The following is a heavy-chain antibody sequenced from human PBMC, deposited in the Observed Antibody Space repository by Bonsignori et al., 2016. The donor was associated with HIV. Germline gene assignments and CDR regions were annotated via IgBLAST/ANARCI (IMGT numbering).Heavy chain of an antibody. D-gene: IGHD2-15*01. CDR3: ARDPPLDCIDGQCHSGAFDS. J-gene: IGHJ4*02. Sequence: WVRQAPGQRLEWMGWISARTGQTNSPQKFQDRITLTVDTSTTTAYMEVRSLMSDDTALYYCARDPPLDCIDGQCHSGAFDSWGQGTLVTVSS. CDR2: ISARTGQT. V-gene: IGHV1-18*01.